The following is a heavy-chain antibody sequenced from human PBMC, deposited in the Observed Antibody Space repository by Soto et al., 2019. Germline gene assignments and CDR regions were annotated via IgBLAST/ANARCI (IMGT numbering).Heavy chain of an antibody. D-gene: IGHD6-19*01. CDR2: IYHSGST. Sequence: PSETLSLTCAVSGGSISSSNWWSWVRQPPGKGLEWIGEIYHSGSTNYNPSLKSRVTISVDKSKNQFSLKLSSVTAADTAVYYCASPPAGIAVAGNYYWGQGTLVTVPS. J-gene: IGHJ4*02. V-gene: IGHV4-4*02. CDR1: GGSISSSNW. CDR3: ASPPAGIAVAGNYY.